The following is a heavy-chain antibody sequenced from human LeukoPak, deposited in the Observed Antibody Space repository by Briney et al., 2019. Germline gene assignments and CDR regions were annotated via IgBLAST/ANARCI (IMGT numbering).Heavy chain of an antibody. CDR1: GGSISSGGYS. CDR3: ARDSSSWEYYYYYGMDV. Sequence: KPSETLSLTCAVSGGSISSGGYSWSWIRQPPGKGLEWIGYIYHSGSTYYNPSLKSRVTISVDKSKNQFSLKLSSVTAADTAVYYCARDSSSWEYYYYYGMDVWGQGTTVTVSS. J-gene: IGHJ6*02. D-gene: IGHD6-13*01. CDR2: IYHSGST. V-gene: IGHV4-30-2*01.